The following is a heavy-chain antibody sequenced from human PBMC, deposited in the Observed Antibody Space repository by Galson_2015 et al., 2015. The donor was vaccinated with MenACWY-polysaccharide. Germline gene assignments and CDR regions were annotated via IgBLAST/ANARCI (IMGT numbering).Heavy chain of an antibody. J-gene: IGHJ6*02. CDR2: ISWDDDK. CDR3: TYDLFYFGMDV. V-gene: IGHV2-5*02. CDR1: GFSLTTSGVG. D-gene: IGHD3-3*01. Sequence: PALVNPTQPLTLTCTFSGFSLTTSGVGVGWIRQPPGKALEWLALISWDDDKRYSPSLKSRLTITKDTSKNQVVLTMTNMDPVDTATYYCTYDLFYFGMDVWGPGTTVTVSS.